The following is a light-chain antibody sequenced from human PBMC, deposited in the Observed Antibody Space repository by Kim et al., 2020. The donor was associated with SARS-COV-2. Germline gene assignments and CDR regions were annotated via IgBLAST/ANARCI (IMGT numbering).Light chain of an antibody. Sequence: SYELTQPTSVSVSPGQTASITCSGDKSGDKYACWYQQKPGQSPVLVIYQDSKRPSGIPERFSGSNSGNTATLTISGTQAMDEADYYCQAWDSSTVVFGGG. J-gene: IGLJ2*01. CDR2: QDS. V-gene: IGLV3-1*01. CDR1: KSGDKY. CDR3: QAWDSSTVV.